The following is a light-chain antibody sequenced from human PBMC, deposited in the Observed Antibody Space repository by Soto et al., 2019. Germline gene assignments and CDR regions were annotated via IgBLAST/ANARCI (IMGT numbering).Light chain of an antibody. Sequence: DIQMTQSPSTLSASVGDRVTITCRASQSISSWLAWYQQKPGKAPKLLIYKASSVESGVPSRFSGSGSGTEFTLTISSLQPDDFATYFCQQYNSYSPYTFGQGTKLEIQ. V-gene: IGKV1-5*03. CDR3: QQYNSYSPYT. CDR1: QSISSW. CDR2: KAS. J-gene: IGKJ2*01.